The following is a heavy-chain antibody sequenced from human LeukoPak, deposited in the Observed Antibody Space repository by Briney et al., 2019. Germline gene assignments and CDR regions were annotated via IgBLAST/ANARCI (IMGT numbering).Heavy chain of an antibody. CDR2: IWYDGSNK. Sequence: GGSLRLSCAASGFTFSIYGMHWVRQAPGKGLEWVALIWYDGSNKYYADSVKGRFTISRDNARNSLYLQMNSLRAEDTALYYCARIAMAGIGDGFDIWGQGTMVTVSS. CDR3: ARIAMAGIGDGFDI. CDR1: GFTFSIYG. D-gene: IGHD6-19*01. V-gene: IGHV3-33*01. J-gene: IGHJ3*02.